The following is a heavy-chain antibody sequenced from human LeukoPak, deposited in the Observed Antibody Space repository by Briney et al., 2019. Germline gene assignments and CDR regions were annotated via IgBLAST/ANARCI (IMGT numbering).Heavy chain of an antibody. CDR2: FDPEDGET. Sequence: ASVKDSCKVSGYTLTELSMHWVRQAPGKGLEWMGGFDPEDGETIYAQKFQGRVTMTEDTSTDTAYMELSSLRSEDTAVYYCATGTEWELLFDYWGQGTLVTVSS. D-gene: IGHD1-26*01. CDR3: ATGTEWELLFDY. CDR1: GYTLTELS. J-gene: IGHJ4*02. V-gene: IGHV1-24*01.